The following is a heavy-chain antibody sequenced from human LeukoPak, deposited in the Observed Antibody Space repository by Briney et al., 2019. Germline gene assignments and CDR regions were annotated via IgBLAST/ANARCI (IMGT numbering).Heavy chain of an antibody. V-gene: IGHV4-39*07. J-gene: IGHJ4*02. D-gene: IGHD1-26*01. CDR1: GGSFPDYF. CDR3: TRDRAHGTQDY. CDR2: IYYSGRT. Sequence: ETLSLTCTVSGGSFPDYFWGWIRQPPGKGLEWIGSIYYSGRTFYNPSLKNRVSISLDTSKGQFSLNLDSVTAADTAVYFCTRDRAHGTQDYWGQGTLVTVS.